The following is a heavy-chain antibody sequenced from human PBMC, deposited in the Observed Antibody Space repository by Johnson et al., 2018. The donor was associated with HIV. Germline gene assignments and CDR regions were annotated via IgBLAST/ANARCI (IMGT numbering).Heavy chain of an antibody. CDR2: IYSGGST. D-gene: IGHD3-22*01. J-gene: IGHJ3*02. V-gene: IGHV3-53*01. CDR1: GFTVSSNY. Sequence: VQLVESGGGLIQPGGSLRLSCAASGFTVSSNYMSWVRQAPGKGLEWVSVIYSGGSTYYAESVKGRFTISRDNYKNTLYLQTNSLRAEDTAVYYCAKDKSGRYYDSSGYSLDDAFDIWGQGTMVTISS. CDR3: AKDKSGRYYDSSGYSLDDAFDI.